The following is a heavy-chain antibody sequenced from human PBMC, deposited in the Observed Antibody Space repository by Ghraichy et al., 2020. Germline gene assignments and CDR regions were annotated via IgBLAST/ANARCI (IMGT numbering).Heavy chain of an antibody. Sequence: SETLSLTCTVSGGSISSYYWSWIRQPPGKGLEWIGYIYYSGSTNYNPSLKSRVTISVDTSKNQFSLKLSSVTAADTAVYYCARVQGNFDWLPSLVHFDYWGQGTLVTVSS. J-gene: IGHJ4*02. V-gene: IGHV4-59*01. CDR3: ARVQGNFDWLPSLVHFDY. CDR2: IYYSGST. D-gene: IGHD3-9*01. CDR1: GGSISSYY.